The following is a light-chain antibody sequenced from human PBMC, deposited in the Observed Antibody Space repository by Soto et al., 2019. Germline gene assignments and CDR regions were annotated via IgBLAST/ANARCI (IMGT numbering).Light chain of an antibody. CDR3: QQYGSSGT. CDR2: GAS. Sequence: IVVSLSPGALALSQGERASLSCRASQSVSNNYLAWYQQKPGQAPRLLIDGASNRATGIPDRFSGSGSGTDFTLTISRLEPEDFAVYYCQQYGSSGTFGQGTKVDIK. V-gene: IGKV3-20*01. CDR1: QSVSNNY. J-gene: IGKJ1*01.